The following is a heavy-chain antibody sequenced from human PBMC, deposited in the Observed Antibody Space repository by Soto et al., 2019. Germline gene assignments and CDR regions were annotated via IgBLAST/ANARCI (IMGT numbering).Heavy chain of an antibody. J-gene: IGHJ4*02. D-gene: IGHD1-26*01. Sequence: GASVKVSCKASGYTFTGYYMHWVRQAPGQGLEWMGWINPNSGGTNYAQKFQGRVTMTRDTSISTAYMELSRLRSDDTAVYYCARVGYSGSYYHFDYWGQGTLVTVSS. CDR3: ARVGYSGSYYHFDY. CDR2: INPNSGGT. V-gene: IGHV1-2*02. CDR1: GYTFTGYY.